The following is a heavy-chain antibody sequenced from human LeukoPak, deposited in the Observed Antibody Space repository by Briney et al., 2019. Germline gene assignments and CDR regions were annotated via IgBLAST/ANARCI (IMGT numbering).Heavy chain of an antibody. V-gene: IGHV1-69*01. CDR2: IIPIFGTA. Sequence: GASVKVSCKASGGTFSSYAVSWVRQAPGQGLEWMGGIIPIFGTANYAQKFQGRVTITADESTSTAYMELSGLRSEDTAVYYCARDLFRDYGGNGEHYWGQGTLVTVSS. D-gene: IGHD4-23*01. CDR1: GGTFSSYA. J-gene: IGHJ4*02. CDR3: ARDLFRDYGGNGEHY.